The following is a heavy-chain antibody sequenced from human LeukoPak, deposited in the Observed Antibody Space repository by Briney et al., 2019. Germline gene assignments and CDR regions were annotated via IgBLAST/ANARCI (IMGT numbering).Heavy chain of an antibody. CDR2: ISYDGINK. CDR1: GFTFSSYG. D-gene: IGHD5-24*01. CDR3: TKDRMATIIGEFDY. J-gene: IGHJ4*02. V-gene: IGHV3-30*18. Sequence: GGSLRLSCAASGFTFSSYGMHWVRQAPGKGLEWVAVISYDGINKYYADSVKGRFTISRDNSKNTLYLQMNSLRAEDTAVYYCTKDRMATIIGEFDYWGQGTLVTVSS.